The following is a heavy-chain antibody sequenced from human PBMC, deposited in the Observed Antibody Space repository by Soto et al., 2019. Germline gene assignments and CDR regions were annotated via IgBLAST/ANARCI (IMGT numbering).Heavy chain of an antibody. V-gene: IGHV3-30-3*01. CDR1: GFTFSSYA. CDR3: ARGFNWNYGLY. Sequence: GGSLRLSCAASGFTFSSYAMHWVRQAPGKGLEWVAVISYDGSNKYYADSVKGRFTISRDNSKNTLYLQMNSLRAEDTAVYYCARGFNWNYGLYWGQGTLVTVSS. J-gene: IGHJ4*02. D-gene: IGHD1-7*01. CDR2: ISYDGSNK.